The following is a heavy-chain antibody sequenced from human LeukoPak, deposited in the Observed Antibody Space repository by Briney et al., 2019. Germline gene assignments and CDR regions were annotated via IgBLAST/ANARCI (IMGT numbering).Heavy chain of an antibody. V-gene: IGHV4-59*12. D-gene: IGHD6-13*01. CDR1: GGSISSYY. Sequence: PSETLSLTCTVSGGSISSYYWSWIRQPPGKGLEWIGYTYYSGSTNYNPSLKSRATISVDTSKNQFSLKLSSVTAADTAVYYCARDIPGIAAAGSYAFDIWGQGTMVTVSS. CDR3: ARDIPGIAAAGSYAFDI. CDR2: TYYSGST. J-gene: IGHJ3*02.